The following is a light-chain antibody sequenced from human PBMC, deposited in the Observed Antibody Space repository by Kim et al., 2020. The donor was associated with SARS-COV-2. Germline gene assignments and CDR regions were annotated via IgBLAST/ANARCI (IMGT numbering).Light chain of an antibody. CDR1: QAISNE. CDR2: AAS. J-gene: IGKJ4*01. Sequence: AIQMTQSPSSLSASVGDRVTITCRASQAISNELGWYQQKPEKAPKLLIYAASSLQSGVPSRFSGSGSGTDFTLTISSLQPEDFATYYCLQDYNYPLTFGGGTKVDIK. V-gene: IGKV1-6*01. CDR3: LQDYNYPLT.